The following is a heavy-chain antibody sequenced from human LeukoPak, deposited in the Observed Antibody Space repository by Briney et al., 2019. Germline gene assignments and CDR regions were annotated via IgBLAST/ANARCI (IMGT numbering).Heavy chain of an antibody. D-gene: IGHD1-26*01. CDR1: GGSISSGGYS. V-gene: IGHV4-30-4*07. Sequence: SQTLSLTCAVSGGSISSGGYSWSWIRQPPGKGLEWIGYIYYSGSTYYNPSLKSRATISVDTSKNQFSLKLSSVTAADTAVYYCARERRYYYAFDIWGQGTMVTVSS. CDR2: IYYSGST. CDR3: ARERRYYYAFDI. J-gene: IGHJ3*02.